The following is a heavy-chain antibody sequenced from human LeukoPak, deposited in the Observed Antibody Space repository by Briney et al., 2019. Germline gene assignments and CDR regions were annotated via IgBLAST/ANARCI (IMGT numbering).Heavy chain of an antibody. D-gene: IGHD1-26*01. J-gene: IGHJ4*02. V-gene: IGHV3-7*01. CDR2: IKQHGSEK. CDR1: GFTFANAW. CDR3: ARDKIVGATYFDY. Sequence: PGGSLRLSCAASGFTFANAWMSWVRQAPGKGLEWVANIKQHGSEKYYVDSVKGRFTISRDNAKNSLYLQMNSLRAEDTAVYYRARDKIVGATYFDYWGQGTLVTVSS.